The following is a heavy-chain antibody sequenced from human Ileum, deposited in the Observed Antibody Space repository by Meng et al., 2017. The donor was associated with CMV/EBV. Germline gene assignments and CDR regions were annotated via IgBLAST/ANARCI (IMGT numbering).Heavy chain of an antibody. D-gene: IGHD2-21*02. CDR3: ARDSSDDYFDF. J-gene: IGHJ4*02. CDR2: GSIYNGNT. CDR1: GYTFSSHG. V-gene: IGHV1-18*01. Sequence: QVPLVQCGAEVRKPVXSVRVSCGTSGYTFSSHGINWVRQAPGQGLEGVAWGSIYNGNTDYAEKVRGRVTLTTDTSRNTVYMDLRSLRSDDTAVYYCARDSSDDYFDFWGQGTLVTVSS.